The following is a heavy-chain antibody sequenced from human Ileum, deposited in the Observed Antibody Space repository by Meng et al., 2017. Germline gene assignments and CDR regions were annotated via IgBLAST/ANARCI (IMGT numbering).Heavy chain of an antibody. CDR1: GGSFSTKFY. J-gene: IGHJ3*02. Sequence: QLHLQQSGPGLVKPSETLSLTCTVSGGSFSTKFYWGWIRQSPGKGLEWIGSAYSSGRTYYNPSPMTRVTLSVDTSKNQFSLKLSSVTAADTGVYYCVVDSSGNYVQDAFDIWGQGTLVTVSS. V-gene: IGHV4-39*01. CDR2: AYSSGRT. D-gene: IGHD3-22*01. CDR3: VVDSSGNYVQDAFDI.